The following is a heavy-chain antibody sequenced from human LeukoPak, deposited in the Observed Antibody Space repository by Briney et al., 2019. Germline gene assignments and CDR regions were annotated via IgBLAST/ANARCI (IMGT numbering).Heavy chain of an antibody. J-gene: IGHJ5*02. D-gene: IGHD2-2*01. CDR1: GGSISSSSYY. CDR2: IYYSGST. CDR3: ARHVAYCSSTSCRAWFDR. Sequence: SETLSLACTVSGGSISSSSYYWGWIRQPPGKGLEWIGSIYYSGSTYHNPSLKSRVTISVDTSKNQFSLKLSSVTAADTAVYYCARHVAYCSSTSCRAWFDRWGPGTLVTVSS. V-gene: IGHV4-39*01.